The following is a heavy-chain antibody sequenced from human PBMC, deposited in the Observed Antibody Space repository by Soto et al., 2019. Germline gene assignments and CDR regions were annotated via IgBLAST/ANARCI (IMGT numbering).Heavy chain of an antibody. J-gene: IGHJ4*02. D-gene: IGHD6-13*01. CDR2: IYYSGST. Sequence: SEALSLTCTVSGGSISGGGYYWSWIRQHPGKGLEWIGYIYYSGSTYYNPSLQSRVTISVDTSNNQFSLKLSSVTAADTAGYYCARVRVRPSTQQHLVRGRLYYFDSWGQGTLVTVSS. CDR1: GGSISGGGYY. V-gene: IGHV4-31*03. CDR3: ARVRVRPSTQQHLVRGRLYYFDS.